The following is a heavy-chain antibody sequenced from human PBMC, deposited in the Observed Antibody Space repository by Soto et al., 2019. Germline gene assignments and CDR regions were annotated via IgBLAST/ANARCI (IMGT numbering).Heavy chain of an antibody. CDR2: INAGNGNT. J-gene: IGHJ6*02. Sequence: ASVKVSCKASGYTFTSYAMHWVRQAPGQRLEWMGWINAGNGNTKYSHKFQGRVTSTRDTSASTAYMELSSLRSEDTAVYYCARALSPPYYGMDVWGQGTTVTVSS. CDR3: ARALSPPYYGMDV. V-gene: IGHV1-3*01. CDR1: GYTFTSYA.